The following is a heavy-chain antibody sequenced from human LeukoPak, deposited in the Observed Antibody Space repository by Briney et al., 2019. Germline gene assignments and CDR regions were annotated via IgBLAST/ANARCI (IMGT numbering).Heavy chain of an antibody. V-gene: IGHV4-61*01. D-gene: IGHD1-1*01. Sequence: SETLSLTCTVSGGSVGSGSYYWSWIRQPPGKGLEWIGYIYYSGSTNYNPSLKSRVTISVDTSKNQFSLKLSSVTAADTAVYYCASNPYWNDDYFDCWGQGALVTVSS. CDR3: ASNPYWNDDYFDC. J-gene: IGHJ4*02. CDR1: GGSVGSGSYY. CDR2: IYYSGST.